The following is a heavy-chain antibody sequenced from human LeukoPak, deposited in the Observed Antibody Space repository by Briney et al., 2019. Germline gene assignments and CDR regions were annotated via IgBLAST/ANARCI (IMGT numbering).Heavy chain of an antibody. CDR3: ARGSLCNWNYGFDY. Sequence: PGGSLRLSCAAAGFTFSTYWMHWVRQVPGKGLVWVSRINSDGRTTGYADSVKGRFTISRDNAKNTLYLQMNSLRVEDTAVYYCARGSLCNWNYGFDYWGQGTLVTVSS. CDR1: GFTFSTYW. CDR2: INSDGRTT. V-gene: IGHV3-74*01. D-gene: IGHD1-7*01. J-gene: IGHJ4*02.